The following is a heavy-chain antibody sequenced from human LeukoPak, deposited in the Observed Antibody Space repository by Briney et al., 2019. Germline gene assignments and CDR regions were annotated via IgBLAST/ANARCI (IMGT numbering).Heavy chain of an antibody. Sequence: ASVKVSCKASGFTFTRYGISWVRQAPGQGLEWMGWISAYNGDTKYAQKLQDRLTMTTDTSTSTAYMELRSLRSDDTAVYYCARDPSNTSGWYAWADYWGQGTLVTVSS. J-gene: IGHJ4*02. CDR1: GFTFTRYG. CDR2: ISAYNGDT. D-gene: IGHD6-19*01. V-gene: IGHV1-18*01. CDR3: ARDPSNTSGWYAWADY.